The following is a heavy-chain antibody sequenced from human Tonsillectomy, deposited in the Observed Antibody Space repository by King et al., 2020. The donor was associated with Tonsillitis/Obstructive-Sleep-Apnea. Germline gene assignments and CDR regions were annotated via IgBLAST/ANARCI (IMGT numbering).Heavy chain of an antibody. CDR3: SRPGKIAALDAFDI. CDR2: IYPGDSDT. Sequence: VQLVESGAEVKKPGESLKISCKGSGYTFTSYWIGWVRQIPGKGLEWMGNIYPGDSDTKYIPSLQGQVTISADKTISTAYLQWSSLKASDTAMYYCSRPGKIAALDAFDIWGQGTMVTVSS. V-gene: IGHV5-51*01. D-gene: IGHD6-6*01. CDR1: GYTFTSYW. J-gene: IGHJ3*02.